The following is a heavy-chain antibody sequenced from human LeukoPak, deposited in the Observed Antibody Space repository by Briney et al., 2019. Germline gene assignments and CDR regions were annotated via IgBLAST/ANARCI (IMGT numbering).Heavy chain of an antibody. Sequence: GGSLRLSCAASGFTFSSFWMHWVRQAPGKGLMWVSRINSDGSSTSYADSVKGRFTISRDNAKNTLSLQMNSLSVEDTAIYYCAREDYYGSGSHVIDYWGQGTLVTVSS. CDR2: INSDGSST. D-gene: IGHD3-10*01. J-gene: IGHJ4*02. CDR1: GFTFSSFW. CDR3: AREDYYGSGSHVIDY. V-gene: IGHV3-74*01.